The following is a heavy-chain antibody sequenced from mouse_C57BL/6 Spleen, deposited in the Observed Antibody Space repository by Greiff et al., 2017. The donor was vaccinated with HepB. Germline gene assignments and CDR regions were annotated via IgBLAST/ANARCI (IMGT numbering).Heavy chain of an antibody. V-gene: IGHV1-15*01. J-gene: IGHJ2*01. CDR1: GYTFTDYE. CDR3: TRSEGGN. CDR2: IDPETGGT. D-gene: IGHD1-1*02. Sequence: VQLQQSGAELVRPGASVTLSCKASGYTFTDYEMHWVKQTPVHGLEWIGAIDPETGGTAYNQKFKGKAILTADNSSSTAYMELRSLTSEDSAVYYCTRSEGGNWGQGTTLTVSS.